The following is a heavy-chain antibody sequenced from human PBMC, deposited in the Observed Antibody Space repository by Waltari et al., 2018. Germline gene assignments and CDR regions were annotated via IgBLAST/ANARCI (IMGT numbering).Heavy chain of an antibody. CDR1: GFTFSSYG. J-gene: IGHJ4*02. CDR2: IRDDGSNK. Sequence: QVQLVESGGGVVQPGGSLRLSCAASGFTFSSYGMHWVRQAPGKGLEWVAFIRDDGSNKYYADSVKGRFTISRDNSKNTLYLQMNSLRAEDTAVYYCAKDSRTYSSGWYFDYWGQGTLVTVSS. V-gene: IGHV3-30*02. CDR3: AKDSRTYSSGWYFDY. D-gene: IGHD6-19*01.